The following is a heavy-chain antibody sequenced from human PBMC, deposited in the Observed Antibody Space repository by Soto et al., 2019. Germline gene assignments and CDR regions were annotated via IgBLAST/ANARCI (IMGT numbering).Heavy chain of an antibody. J-gene: IGHJ4*02. Sequence: QVQLVQSGAEVKKPGSSVKVSCKASGGTVHNSAISWVRQAPGQGLEWMGGIIVIFGPAIYAQKFQGRVTITADEATNTAFLDLNSLRSDDTAVYYCGRGGSWEKGDSWGQGTLVTVSS. CDR2: IIVIFGPA. V-gene: IGHV1-69*01. D-gene: IGHD1-26*01. CDR3: GRGGSWEKGDS. CDR1: GGTVHNSA.